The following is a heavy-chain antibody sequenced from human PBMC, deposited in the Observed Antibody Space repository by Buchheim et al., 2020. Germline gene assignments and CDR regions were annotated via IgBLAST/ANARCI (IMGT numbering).Heavy chain of an antibody. CDR3: AKDRGLPEAIAAIDY. V-gene: IGHV3-30*18. CDR1: GFTFSSYG. CDR2: ISYDGSNK. J-gene: IGHJ4*02. D-gene: IGHD6-6*01. Sequence: QVQLVESGGGVVQPGRSLRLSCAASGFTFSSYGMHWVRQAPGKGLEWVAVISYDGSNKYYADSVKGRFTISRDKSKNTLYLQMNSLRSEDTAVYYCAKDRGLPEAIAAIDYWGQGTL.